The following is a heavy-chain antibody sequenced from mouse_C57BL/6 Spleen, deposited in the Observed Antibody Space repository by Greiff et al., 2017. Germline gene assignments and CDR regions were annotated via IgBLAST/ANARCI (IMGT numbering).Heavy chain of an antibody. CDR3: ARGAGRGGFAY. J-gene: IGHJ3*01. CDR1: GYTFTGYW. Sequence: VHLQQSGAELMKPGASVKLSCKATGYTFTGYWIAWVKQRPGHGLEWIGEILPGSGSTNYNEKFNGKATFTADTSSSTAYMQLSSLTTEDSAIYDGARGAGRGGFAYWGQGTLVTVSA. CDR2: ILPGSGST. D-gene: IGHD3-3*01. V-gene: IGHV1-9*01.